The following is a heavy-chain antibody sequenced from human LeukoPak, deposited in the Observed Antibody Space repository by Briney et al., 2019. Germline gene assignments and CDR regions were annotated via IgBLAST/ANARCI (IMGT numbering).Heavy chain of an antibody. CDR3: TRDVVGATLWFDP. V-gene: IGHV3-48*03. Sequence: GGSLRLSCAASGFTFSSYEMNWVRQAPGKGLEWVSYISSSGSTIYYADSVKGRFTISRDNAKNSLYLQMNSLRAEDTAVYYCTRDVVGATLWFDPWGQGTLVTVSS. D-gene: IGHD1-26*01. CDR2: ISSSGSTI. CDR1: GFTFSSYE. J-gene: IGHJ5*02.